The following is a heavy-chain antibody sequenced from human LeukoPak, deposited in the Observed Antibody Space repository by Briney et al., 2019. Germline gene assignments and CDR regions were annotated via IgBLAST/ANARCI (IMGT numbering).Heavy chain of an antibody. CDR1: GGTFSSYA. D-gene: IGHD2-2*01. CDR3: ARGRYHPYYYYGMDV. V-gene: IGHV1-3*01. CDR2: INAGNGNT. Sequence: ASVKVSCTASGGTFSSYAISWVRQAPGQRLEWMGWINAGNGNTKYSQKFQGRVTITRDTSASTAYMELSSLRSEDTAVYYCARGRYHPYYYYGMDVWGQGTTVTVSS. J-gene: IGHJ6*02.